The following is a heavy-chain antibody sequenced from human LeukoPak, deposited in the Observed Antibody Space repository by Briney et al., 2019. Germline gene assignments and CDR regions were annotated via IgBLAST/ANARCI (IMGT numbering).Heavy chain of an antibody. Sequence: GGSLRLSCAASGFIFSRSWMSWVRQAPGKGLEWVASIKQDGSEKYYVDSVKGRFTISRDNTKNSLYLQMNSLRAEDTAVYYCARGPAASGYYDSRGRYGYFDYWGQGTLVTVSS. CDR2: IKQDGSEK. D-gene: IGHD3-22*01. CDR3: ARGPAASGYYDSRGRYGYFDY. J-gene: IGHJ4*02. V-gene: IGHV3-7*01. CDR1: GFIFSRSW.